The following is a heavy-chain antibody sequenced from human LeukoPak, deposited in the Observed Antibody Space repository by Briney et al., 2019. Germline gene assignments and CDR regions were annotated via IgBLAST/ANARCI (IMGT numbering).Heavy chain of an antibody. Sequence: ASVKVSCKASGFTFTSSAVQWVRQARGQRLEWIGWIVVGSGNTNYAQKFQERVTITRDMSTSTAYVELSSLRSEDTAVYYCAASTIAAAGTRNYYFDYWGQGTLVTVSS. V-gene: IGHV1-58*01. J-gene: IGHJ4*02. CDR2: IVVGSGNT. CDR3: AASTIAAAGTRNYYFDY. D-gene: IGHD6-13*01. CDR1: GFTFTSSA.